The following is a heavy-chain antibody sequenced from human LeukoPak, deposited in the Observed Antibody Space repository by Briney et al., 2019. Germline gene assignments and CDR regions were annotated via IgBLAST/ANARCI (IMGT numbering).Heavy chain of an antibody. CDR1: GFTFSNYW. V-gene: IGHV3-74*01. CDR3: ARTYSSSWYPYYYYGMDV. Sequence: PGGSLRLSCAASGFTFSNYWIHWVRQAPGKGLVWVSLINSDGSSTSFADSVKGRFTISRDNAKNTLYLQMNSLRAEDTAVYYCARTYSSSWYPYYYYGMDVWGQGTTVTVSS. CDR2: INSDGSST. D-gene: IGHD6-13*01. J-gene: IGHJ6*02.